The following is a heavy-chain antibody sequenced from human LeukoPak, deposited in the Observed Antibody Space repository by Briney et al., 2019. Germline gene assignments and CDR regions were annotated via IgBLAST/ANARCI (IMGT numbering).Heavy chain of an antibody. Sequence: GGSLRLSCAASGFTFSSYSMNWVRQAPGKGLEWVSSISSSSNYIYYADSVKGRFTISRDNAKNSLYLQMNSLRVEDTAVYYCARGCGGFDYWGQGTLVTVSS. CDR1: GFTFSSYS. D-gene: IGHD2-21*01. CDR2: ISSSSNYI. CDR3: ARGCGGFDY. V-gene: IGHV3-21*01. J-gene: IGHJ4*02.